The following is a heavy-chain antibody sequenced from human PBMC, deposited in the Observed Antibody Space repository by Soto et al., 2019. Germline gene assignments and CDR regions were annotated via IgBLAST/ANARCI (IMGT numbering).Heavy chain of an antibody. J-gene: IGHJ4*02. CDR1: GGTFSTYA. D-gene: IGHD5-18*01. CDR2: IIPMCGTA. Sequence: QVQLVQSGAEVKKPESSVKVSCKAPGGTFSTYAISWVRQAPGQGLEWMGGIIPMCGTAIYAQRFQDRVTITADESTNTVYMELSSLSSEDTAVYFCASGIQLWLRRINTGYSGWGQGTLVTVSS. CDR3: ASGIQLWLRRINTGYSG. V-gene: IGHV1-69*12.